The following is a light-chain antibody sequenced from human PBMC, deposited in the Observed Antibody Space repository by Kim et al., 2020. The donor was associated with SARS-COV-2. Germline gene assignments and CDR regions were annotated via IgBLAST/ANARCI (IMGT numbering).Light chain of an antibody. CDR1: SSNIGSNT. J-gene: IGLJ1*01. CDR3: AAWDDSLNGYV. V-gene: IGLV1-44*01. Sequence: ELTQPSSASGSPGQRVTISCSGSSSNIGSNTVNWYQQLPGTAPKLLIYSNNQRPSGVPDRFSGSKSGTSASLAISGLQSEDEADYYCAAWDDSLNGYVFGTGTKVTVL. CDR2: SNN.